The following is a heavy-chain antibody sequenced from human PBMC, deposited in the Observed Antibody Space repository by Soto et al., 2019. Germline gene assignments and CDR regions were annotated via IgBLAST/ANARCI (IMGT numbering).Heavy chain of an antibody. CDR3: ARSRHSGYDSVEY. CDR1: GGSISNYY. J-gene: IGHJ4*02. CDR2: IYYSGST. Sequence: SETLSLTCTVSGGSISNYYWSWIRQPPGKGLEWIGYIYYSGSTNYNPSLKSRLTISVDTSKNQFSLKLSSVTAADTAVYYCARSRHSGYDSVEYWGQGTLVTVSS. V-gene: IGHV4-59*01. D-gene: IGHD5-12*01.